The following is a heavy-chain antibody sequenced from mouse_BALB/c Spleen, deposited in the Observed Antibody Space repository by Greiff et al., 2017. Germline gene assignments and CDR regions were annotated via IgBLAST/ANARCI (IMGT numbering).Heavy chain of an antibody. J-gene: IGHJ2*01. CDR2: INPNNGGT. CDR3: ARGYYYGSSYYFDD. CDR1: GYTFTDYN. V-gene: IGHV1-18*01. Sequence: EVQLQQSGPELVKPGASVKIPCTASGYTFTDYNMDWVKQSHGKSLEWIGDINPNNGGTIYNQKFKGKATLTVDKSSSTAYMELRSLTSEDTAVYYCARGYYYGSSYYFDDWGQGTTLTVSS. D-gene: IGHD1-1*01.